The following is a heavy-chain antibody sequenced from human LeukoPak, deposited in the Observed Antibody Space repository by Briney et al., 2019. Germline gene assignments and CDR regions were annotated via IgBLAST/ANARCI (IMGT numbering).Heavy chain of an antibody. D-gene: IGHD2-2*02. CDR2: IYYSGST. CDR1: GGSISSGDYY. Sequence: SQTLSLTCTVSGGSISSGDYYWSWIRQPPGKGLEWIGYIYYSGSTYYNPSLKSRVTISVDTSKDQFSLKLSSVTAADTAVYYCASQCSSTRCYTGDVGYSFDYWGQGTLVTVSS. J-gene: IGHJ4*02. V-gene: IGHV4-30-4*08. CDR3: ASQCSSTRCYTGDVGYSFDY.